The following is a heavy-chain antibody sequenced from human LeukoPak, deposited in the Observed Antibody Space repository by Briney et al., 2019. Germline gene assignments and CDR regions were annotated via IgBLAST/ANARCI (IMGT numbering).Heavy chain of an antibody. CDR2: IHYSGST. D-gene: IGHD3-3*01. Sequence: PSETLSLTCTVSGGSISSSSYYWGWIRQPPGKGLEWIGSIHYSGSTYYNPSLKSRVTISVDTSRNQFSLKLSSVTAADTAVYYCARLYYDFWSGYHHWFDPWGQGTLVTVSS. CDR1: GGSISSSSYY. V-gene: IGHV4-39*01. CDR3: ARLYYDFWSGYHHWFDP. J-gene: IGHJ5*02.